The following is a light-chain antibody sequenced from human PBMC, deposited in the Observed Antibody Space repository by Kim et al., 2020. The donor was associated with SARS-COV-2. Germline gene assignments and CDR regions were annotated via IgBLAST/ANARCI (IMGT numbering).Light chain of an antibody. CDR3: SSYAGSNNWV. Sequence: QSALTQPPSASGSPGQSVTISWTGTSSDVGGYNYVSWYQQHPGKAPKLMIYEVSKRPSGVPDRFSGSKSGNTASLTVSGLQAEDEADYYCSSYAGSNNWVFGGGTQLTVL. V-gene: IGLV2-8*01. CDR2: EVS. J-gene: IGLJ3*02. CDR1: SSDVGGYNY.